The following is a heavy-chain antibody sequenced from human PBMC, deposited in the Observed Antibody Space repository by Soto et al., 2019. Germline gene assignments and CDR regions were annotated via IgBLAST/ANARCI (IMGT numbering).Heavy chain of an antibody. CDR1: GYTFTSYA. CDR3: ARVSRFYDSSGYPLPGPYYYYGMDV. D-gene: IGHD3-22*01. J-gene: IGHJ6*02. Sequence: ASVKVSCKASGYTFTSYAMHWVRQAPGQGLEWMGWISAYNGNTNYAQKLQGRVTMTTDTSTSTAYMELRSLRSDDTAVYYCARVSRFYDSSGYPLPGPYYYYGMDVWGQGTTVTVSS. CDR2: ISAYNGNT. V-gene: IGHV1-18*01.